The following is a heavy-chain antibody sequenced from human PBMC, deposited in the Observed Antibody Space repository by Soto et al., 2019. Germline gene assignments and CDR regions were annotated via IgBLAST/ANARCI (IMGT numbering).Heavy chain of an antibody. CDR3: ATMGTPATGLYFFDY. CDR1: GGSISSGNYY. J-gene: IGHJ4*02. D-gene: IGHD2-15*01. Sequence: SETLSLTCTVSGGSISSGNYYWSWIRQPPGKGLEWIGFISYSGSTYYSTSLKSRVTISVDTSKSQLSLNLGFVTAADTAVYYCATMGTPATGLYFFDYWGQGSLVTVSS. V-gene: IGHV4-30-4*01. CDR2: ISYSGST.